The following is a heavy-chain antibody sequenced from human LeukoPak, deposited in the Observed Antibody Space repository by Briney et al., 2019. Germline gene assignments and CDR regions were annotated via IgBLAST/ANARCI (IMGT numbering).Heavy chain of an antibody. D-gene: IGHD3-3*01. CDR3: AQAEKRESGHRFQH. CDR2: ISGTGGSA. CDR1: GFTFNSYA. Sequence: GSLRLSCAASGFTFNSYAMNWVRQGPGEGLEWVSAISGTGGSAYYADSVKGRFTISRDNSKNTLYLEMNSLRADDTAVYYCAQAEKRESGHRFQHWGQGILVTVSS. J-gene: IGHJ1*01. V-gene: IGHV3-23*01.